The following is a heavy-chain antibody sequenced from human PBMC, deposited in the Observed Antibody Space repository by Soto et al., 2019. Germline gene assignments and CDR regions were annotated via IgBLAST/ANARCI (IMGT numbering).Heavy chain of an antibody. Sequence: SETLSLTCTVSGGSISSGGYYWSWIRQHPGKGLYWIGYIYYSGSTYYNPSLKSRFTLSVDTFKTQFSLKLSSVTAADTAVYYCAREVATISTPFAFDIWGQGTMVTVSS. CDR3: AREVATISTPFAFDI. CDR2: IYYSGST. J-gene: IGHJ3*02. CDR1: GGSISSGGYY. D-gene: IGHD5-12*01. V-gene: IGHV4-31*03.